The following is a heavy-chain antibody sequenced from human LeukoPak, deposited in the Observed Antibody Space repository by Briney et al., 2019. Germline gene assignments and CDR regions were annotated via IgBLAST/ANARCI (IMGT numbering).Heavy chain of an antibody. Sequence: EASETLSLTCTVSGGSISSYYWSWIRQPPGKGLEWIGYIYYSGSTNYNPSLKSRVTISVDTSKNQFSLKLSSVTAADTAVYYCARRGWSSPNCSGGSCYPGGWFDPWGQGTLVTVSS. CDR1: GGSISSYY. CDR2: IYYSGST. V-gene: IGHV4-59*08. D-gene: IGHD2-15*01. J-gene: IGHJ5*02. CDR3: ARRGWSSPNCSGGSCYPGGWFDP.